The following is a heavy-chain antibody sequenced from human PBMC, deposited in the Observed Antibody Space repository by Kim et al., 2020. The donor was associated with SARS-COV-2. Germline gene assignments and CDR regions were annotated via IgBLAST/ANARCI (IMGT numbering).Heavy chain of an antibody. V-gene: IGHV4-59*08. CDR3: ARHGGYCSGGSCHSWYYYYGMDV. CDR2: IYYSGST. D-gene: IGHD2-15*01. J-gene: IGHJ6*02. CDR1: GGSISSYY. Sequence: SETLSLTCTVSGGSISSYYWSWIRQPPGKGLEWIGYIYYSGSTNYNPSLKSRVTISVDTSKNQFSLKLSSVTAADTAVYYCARHGGYCSGGSCHSWYYYYGMDVWGQGTTVTVSS.